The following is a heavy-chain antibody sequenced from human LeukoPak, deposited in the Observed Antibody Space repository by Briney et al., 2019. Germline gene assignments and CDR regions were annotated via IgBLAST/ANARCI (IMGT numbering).Heavy chain of an antibody. D-gene: IGHD1-1*01. J-gene: IGHJ4*02. V-gene: IGHV3-23*01. CDR1: GFSFSNYA. CDR2: IRDGGET. CDR3: AKANWVSNADAVW. Sequence: GGSLRLSCAASGFSFSNYAMSWVRQAPARGPEGVSSIRDGGETFYADSVRGRFTLSSDDSRNTVYLQLNNLRVAETAKYYCAKANWVSNADAVWWGQGTQVTVSS.